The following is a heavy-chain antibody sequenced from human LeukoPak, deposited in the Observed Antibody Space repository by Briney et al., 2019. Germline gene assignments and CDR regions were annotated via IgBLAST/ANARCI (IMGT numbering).Heavy chain of an antibody. V-gene: IGHV1-46*01. J-gene: IGHJ4*02. D-gene: IGHD6-13*01. CDR3: ARDRAFIAAAGYYFDY. CDR1: GYTFTSYY. CDR2: INPSGGST. Sequence: ASVKVSCKASGYTFTSYYMRWVRQAPGQGLEWMGIINPSGGSTSYAQKFQGRVTMTRDTSTSTVYMELSSLRSEDTAVYYCARDRAFIAAAGYYFDYWGQGTLVTVSS.